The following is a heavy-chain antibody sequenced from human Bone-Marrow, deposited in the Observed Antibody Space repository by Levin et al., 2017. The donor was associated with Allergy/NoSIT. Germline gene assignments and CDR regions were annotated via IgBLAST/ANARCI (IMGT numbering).Heavy chain of an antibody. D-gene: IGHD1-1*01. J-gene: IGHJ4*02. V-gene: IGHV3-30*18. Sequence: GGSLRLSCAASGFTFSSYGMHWVRQAPGKGLEWVAVISYDGSNKYYADSVKGRFTISRDNSKNTLYLQMNSLRAEDTAVYYCAKDLGYESPDYWGQGTLVTVSS. CDR1: GFTFSSYG. CDR2: ISYDGSNK. CDR3: AKDLGYESPDY.